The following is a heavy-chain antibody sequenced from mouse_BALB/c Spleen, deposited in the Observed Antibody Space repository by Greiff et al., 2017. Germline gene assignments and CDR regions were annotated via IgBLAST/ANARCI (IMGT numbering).Heavy chain of an antibody. CDR3: ARGEGYDSFAY. CDR1: GFTFSSFG. V-gene: IGHV5-17*02. CDR2: ISSGSSTI. D-gene: IGHD2-4*01. Sequence: EVNVVESGGGLVQPGGSRKLSCAASGFTFSSFGMHWVRQAPEKGLEWVAYISSGSSTIYYADTVKGRFTISRDNPKNTLFLQMTSLRSEDTAMYYCARGEGYDSFAYWGQGTLVTVSA. J-gene: IGHJ3*01.